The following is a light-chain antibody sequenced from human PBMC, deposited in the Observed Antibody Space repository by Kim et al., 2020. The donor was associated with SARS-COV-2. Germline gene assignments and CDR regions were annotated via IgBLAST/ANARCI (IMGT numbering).Light chain of an antibody. CDR2: GAS. J-gene: IGKJ2*01. CDR1: DFEHRL. V-gene: IGKV3-20*01. Sequence: LSPRERAHPPRGGQSDFEHRLLALEPAKTGPGPRPLIYGASSRATGIPDRFSGSGSGTDFTLTISRLEPEDFAVYYCQQYGSSGYTFGQGTKLEI. CDR3: QQYGSSGYT.